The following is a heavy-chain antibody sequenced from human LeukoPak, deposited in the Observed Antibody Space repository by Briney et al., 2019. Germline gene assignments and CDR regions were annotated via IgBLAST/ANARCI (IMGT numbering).Heavy chain of an antibody. CDR1: GYTLTNNH. Sequence: ASVEVSCKASGYTLTNNHLYWVRQAPGQGLEWMGWIDPNSGVTNFAQNFQGRLTMTTDTSINTAYMELSRLTSDDTTVYYCARELGINAFDVWGQGTLVTVSS. CDR2: IDPNSGVT. D-gene: IGHD1-26*01. V-gene: IGHV1-2*02. J-gene: IGHJ3*01. CDR3: ARELGINAFDV.